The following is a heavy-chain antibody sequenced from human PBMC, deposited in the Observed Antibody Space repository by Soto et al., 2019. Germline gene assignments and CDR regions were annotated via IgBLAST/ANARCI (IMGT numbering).Heavy chain of an antibody. Sequence: SVKVSCKASGGTFSSYAISWVRQAPGQGLEWMGGIIPIFGTANYAQKFQGRVTITADESTSTAYMELSSLRSEDTAVYYCARVPRKVVPAAPMGHDAFDIWGQGTMVTVSS. CDR3: ARVPRKVVPAAPMGHDAFDI. CDR1: GGTFSSYA. V-gene: IGHV1-69*13. D-gene: IGHD2-2*01. CDR2: IIPIFGTA. J-gene: IGHJ3*02.